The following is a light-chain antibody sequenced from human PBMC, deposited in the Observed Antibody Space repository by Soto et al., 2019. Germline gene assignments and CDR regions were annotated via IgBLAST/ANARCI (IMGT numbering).Light chain of an antibody. CDR2: DAS. CDR3: QQYENLRLHT. CDR1: QSIKNW. J-gene: IGKJ2*01. Sequence: DIQMTQSPSTLSASVGDRVTITCRASQSIKNWLAWYQQKPGEAPKLLIYDASTLETGVPSRFSGSGSGTHFTFTISSLQPEDVGTYYCQQYENLRLHTFGPGTKL. V-gene: IGKV1-33*01.